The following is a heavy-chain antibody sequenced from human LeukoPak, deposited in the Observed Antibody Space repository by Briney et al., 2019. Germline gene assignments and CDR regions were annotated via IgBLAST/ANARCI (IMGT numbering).Heavy chain of an antibody. CDR1: GGSFSDYY. Sequence: SETLSLTCAVSGGSFSDYYWNWIRQSPGKGLEWIGEINHSGNTEFNPSLESRVTISADTSKSQFPLKMSSMTAADTAVYWCASRASKRPLGYWGQGTLVTVSS. V-gene: IGHV4-34*01. CDR2: INHSGNT. J-gene: IGHJ4*02. D-gene: IGHD3-16*01. CDR3: ASRASKRPLGY.